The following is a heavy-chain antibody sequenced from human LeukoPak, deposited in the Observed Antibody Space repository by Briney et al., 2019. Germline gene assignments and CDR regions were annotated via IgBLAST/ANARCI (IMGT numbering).Heavy chain of an antibody. D-gene: IGHD3-22*01. CDR1: GGSISSSSYY. J-gene: IGHJ4*02. V-gene: IGHV4-39*07. CDR2: IYYSGST. CDR3: ARAPYYDSSGYSFDY. Sequence: PSETLSLTCTVSGGSISSSSYYWGWIRQPPGKGLEWIGSIYYSGSTYYNPSLKSRVTISVDTSKNQFSLKLSSVTAADTAVYYCARAPYYDSSGYSFDYWGQGTLVTVSS.